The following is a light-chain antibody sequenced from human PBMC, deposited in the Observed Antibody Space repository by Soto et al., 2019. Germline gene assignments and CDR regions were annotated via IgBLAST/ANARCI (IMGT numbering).Light chain of an antibody. CDR3: QQRSNWHPLT. CDR2: DAS. CDR1: QGVSSY. Sequence: EIVLTQSPATLSLSPGERATLSCRASQGVSSYLAWYQQKPGQAPRLLIYDASNMATGIPARFSGSGPGTDFTLTISSLEPEDFAVYYCQQRSNWHPLTFGGGTKVEIK. J-gene: IGKJ4*01. V-gene: IGKV3D-11*01.